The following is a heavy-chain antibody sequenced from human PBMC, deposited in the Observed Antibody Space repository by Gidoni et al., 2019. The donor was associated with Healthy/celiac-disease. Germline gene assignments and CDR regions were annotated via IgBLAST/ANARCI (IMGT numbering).Heavy chain of an antibody. CDR1: GGSFSGYY. J-gene: IGHJ4*02. CDR2: INHSGST. V-gene: IGHV4-34*01. Sequence: QVQLQQWGAGLLKPSETLSLTCAVYGGSFSGYYWSWIRQPPGKGLEWIGEINHSGSTNYNPSLKSRVTISVDTSKNQFSLKLSSVTAADTAVYYCARDTAMVRGTVDYWGQGTLVTVSS. CDR3: ARDTAMVRGTVDY. D-gene: IGHD5-18*01.